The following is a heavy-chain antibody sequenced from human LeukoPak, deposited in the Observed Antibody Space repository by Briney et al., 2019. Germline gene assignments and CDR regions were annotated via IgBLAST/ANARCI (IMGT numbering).Heavy chain of an antibody. CDR2: IKQDGSER. CDR3: ARVRGGEYCSSTSCLLDAFDI. J-gene: IGHJ3*02. CDR1: GFTFSTYW. D-gene: IGHD2-2*01. V-gene: IGHV3-7*01. Sequence: PGGSLRLSCAASGFTFSTYWMTWVRQAPGKGLEWVANIKQDGSERYYVDSVKGRFTISRDNAKNSLYLQMNSLRAEDTAVYYCARVRGGEYCSSTSCLLDAFDIWGQGTMVTVSS.